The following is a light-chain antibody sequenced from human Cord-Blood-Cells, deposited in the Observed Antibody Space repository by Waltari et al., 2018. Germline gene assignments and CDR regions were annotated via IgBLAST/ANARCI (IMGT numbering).Light chain of an antibody. CDR3: QQYNNWPWT. Sequence: EIVMTQSPATLSVSPGERATLSCRASQSVSSNLAWYQQKPVQAPRLLIYCASTRSTGIPARFSGSGSGTEFTLTISSLQSEDFAVYYCQQYNNWPWTFGQGTKVEIK. V-gene: IGKV3-15*01. J-gene: IGKJ1*01. CDR1: QSVSSN. CDR2: CAS.